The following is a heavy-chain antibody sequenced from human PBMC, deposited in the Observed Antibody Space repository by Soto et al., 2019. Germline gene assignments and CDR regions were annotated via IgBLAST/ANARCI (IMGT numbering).Heavy chain of an antibody. CDR3: TAHLDY. J-gene: IGHJ4*02. CDR1: SGSISSSSYY. CDR2: ISYTGSA. V-gene: IGHV4-39*01. Sequence: QLQLQGSGPGLMKPSETLSLTCTVSSGSISSSSYYWGWIRQPPGKGLEWIGSISYTGSAYYNPSLESRVTISVDTSKNQFSLKLSSVTATDTAVYYCTAHLDYWGQGTLVTVSS.